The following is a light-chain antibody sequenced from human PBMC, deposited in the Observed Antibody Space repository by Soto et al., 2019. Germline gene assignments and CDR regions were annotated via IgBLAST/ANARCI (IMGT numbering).Light chain of an antibody. V-gene: IGKV3-20*01. CDR3: HQYCCATTWT. Sequence: EIVLTQSPGTLSLSPGERATLSCRASQSVSSAYLAWYQHKPGQPPTLLIYAASSRVTGIPDRFNGSGSRTDSTLSTSRMGPENCTGYYCHQYCCATTWTLGNGPRW. CDR1: QSVSSAY. J-gene: IGKJ1*01. CDR2: AAS.